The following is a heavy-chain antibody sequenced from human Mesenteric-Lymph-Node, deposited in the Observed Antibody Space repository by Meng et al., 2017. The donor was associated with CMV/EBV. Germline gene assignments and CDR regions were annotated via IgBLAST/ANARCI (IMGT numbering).Heavy chain of an antibody. D-gene: IGHD2-2*01. J-gene: IGHJ6*02. CDR3: AREGNQLLGYYYYGMDV. Sequence: ASVKVSCKASGYTFTSYGINWVRQAPGQGLEWMGWISGSNDNTKYTQKIQGRVTMTTDTSTDTAYMELRSLRSDDTAVYYCAREGNQLLGYYYYGMDVWGQGTTVTVSS. V-gene: IGHV1-18*01. CDR2: ISGSNDNT. CDR1: GYTFTSYG.